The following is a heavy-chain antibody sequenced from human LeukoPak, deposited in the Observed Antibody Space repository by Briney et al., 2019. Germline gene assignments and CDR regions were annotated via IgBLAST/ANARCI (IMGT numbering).Heavy chain of an antibody. J-gene: IGHJ5*02. CDR1: GFTFSSYE. Sequence: GGSLRLSCAASGFTFSSYEMNWVRQAPGKGLEWVSYISSSGSTIYYADSAKGRFTISRDNAKNSLYLQMNSLRAEDTAVYYCARDKGSGQGELLAPTNWFDPWGQGTLVTVSS. CDR3: ARDKGSGQGELLAPTNWFDP. D-gene: IGHD1-26*01. V-gene: IGHV3-48*03. CDR2: ISSSGSTI.